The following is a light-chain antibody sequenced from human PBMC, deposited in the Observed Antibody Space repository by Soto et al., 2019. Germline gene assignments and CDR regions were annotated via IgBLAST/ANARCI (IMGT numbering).Light chain of an antibody. Sequence: EIVLTQSPGTLSLSPGERATLSCRASQSVSNNYLAWYQQKPGQAPRLLIYGASNRATGIPDRFSGSGSGTDFTLTISRLEPEDFAVYYCQQYSIWRTFGQGTKVDI. CDR1: QSVSNNY. CDR3: QQYSIWRT. J-gene: IGKJ1*01. V-gene: IGKV3-20*01. CDR2: GAS.